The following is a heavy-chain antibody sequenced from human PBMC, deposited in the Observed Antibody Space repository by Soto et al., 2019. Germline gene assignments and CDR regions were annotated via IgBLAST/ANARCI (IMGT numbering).Heavy chain of an antibody. J-gene: IGHJ3*02. CDR2: ISAYNGNT. D-gene: IGHD3-3*01. Sequence: ASWKASGFTFASYASRWVRQAPGQGLEWMGWISAYNGNTNYAQKLQGRVTMTTDTSTSTAYMELRSLRSDDTAVYYCARDMERFLEWLLSDAFDIWGQGTMVTVSS. V-gene: IGHV1-18*01. CDR1: GFTFASYA. CDR3: ARDMERFLEWLLSDAFDI.